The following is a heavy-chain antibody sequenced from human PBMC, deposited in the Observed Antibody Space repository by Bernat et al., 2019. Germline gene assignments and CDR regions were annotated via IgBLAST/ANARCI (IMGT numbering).Heavy chain of an antibody. V-gene: IGHV3-33*01. Sequence: QVQLVASGGVVVQPGKSLRLSCAGPGFTFRSFGIHWVRQALVKGMAWVAFIWHDGSYKKFADAVKGRVTISRDNSKNTVFLQIDSLRGDDTAVYYCARDGAFRELGDYWGRGTLVTVSS. D-gene: IGHD3-10*01. CDR1: GFTFRSFG. J-gene: IGHJ4*02. CDR2: IWHDGSYK. CDR3: ARDGAFRELGDY.